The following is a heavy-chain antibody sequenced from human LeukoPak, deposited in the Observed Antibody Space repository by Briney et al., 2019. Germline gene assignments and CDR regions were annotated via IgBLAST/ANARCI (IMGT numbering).Heavy chain of an antibody. J-gene: IGHJ4*02. CDR3: ARGVIAVAGIYFDY. D-gene: IGHD6-19*01. CDR2: INHSGST. CDR1: GGSFSGYY. Sequence: PSETLSLTCAVYGGSFSGYYWSWIRQPPGKGLEWIGEINHSGSTKYNPSLKSRVTISVDTSKNQFSLKLSSVTAADTAVYYCARGVIAVAGIYFDYWGQGTLVTVSS. V-gene: IGHV4-34*01.